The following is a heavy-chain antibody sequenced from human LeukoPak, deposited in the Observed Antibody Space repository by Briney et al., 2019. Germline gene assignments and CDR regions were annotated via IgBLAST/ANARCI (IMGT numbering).Heavy chain of an antibody. CDR2: IAGDGSST. CDR1: GFTFSSYW. CDR3: AGGRPHGNDY. Sequence: GGSLRLSCAASGFTFSSYWMNWVRQAPGKGLVWVSRIAGDGSSTTYADSVKGRFSTSRDNAKNTLYLQMNSLRVEDTAVYYCAGGRPHGNDYWGQGTLVTVSS. V-gene: IGHV3-74*01. D-gene: IGHD4-23*01. J-gene: IGHJ4*02.